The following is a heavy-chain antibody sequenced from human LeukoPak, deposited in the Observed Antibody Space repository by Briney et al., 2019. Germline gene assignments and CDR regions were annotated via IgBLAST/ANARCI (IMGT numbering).Heavy chain of an antibody. J-gene: IGHJ4*02. V-gene: IGHV3-48*03. CDR1: GFTFSSYA. Sequence: GGSLRLSCAAPGFTFSSYAMNWVRQAPGKGLGWVSHISNGDDSIYYADSVKGRFTISRDNARNSLYLQMNSLRAEDTAVYYCARHYYDSSGYYKGDYWGQGTLVTVSS. CDR2: ISNGDDSI. CDR3: ARHYYDSSGYYKGDY. D-gene: IGHD3-22*01.